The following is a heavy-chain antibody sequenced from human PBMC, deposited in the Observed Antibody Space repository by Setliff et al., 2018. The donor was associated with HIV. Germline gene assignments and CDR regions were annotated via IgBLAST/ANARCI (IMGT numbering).Heavy chain of an antibody. J-gene: IGHJ4*02. V-gene: IGHV4-39*07. CDR1: GVSINRTDHY. CDR2: VSQSGST. CDR3: ARGGVLDYGLNFDY. D-gene: IGHD4-17*01. Sequence: SETLSLTCSVSGVSINRTDHYWGWIRQSPGKRLEWIGSVSQSGSTYYNPSLKSRPTISGDTSQNQFSLKLSSVTAADTAVYYCARGGVLDYGLNFDYWGQGTLVTVSS.